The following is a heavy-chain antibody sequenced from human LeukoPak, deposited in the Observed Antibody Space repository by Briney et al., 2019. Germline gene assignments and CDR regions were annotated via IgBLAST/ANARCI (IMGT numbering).Heavy chain of an antibody. D-gene: IGHD3-10*01. CDR2: IYSGGST. J-gene: IGHJ2*01. CDR1: GFTVSSNY. Sequence: GGSLRLSCAASGFTVSSNYMSWVRQAPGKGLEWVSVIYSGGSTYYADSVKGRFTISRDNSKNMLYLQMNSLRAEDTAVYYCATSMVRGVIRRWYFDLWGRGTLVTVSS. V-gene: IGHV3-53*01. CDR3: ATSMVRGVIRRWYFDL.